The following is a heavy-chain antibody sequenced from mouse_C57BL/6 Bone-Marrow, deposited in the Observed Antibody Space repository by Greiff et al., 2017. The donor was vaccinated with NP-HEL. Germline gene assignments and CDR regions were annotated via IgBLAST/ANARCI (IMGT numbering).Heavy chain of an antibody. CDR1: GYAFSSSW. Sequence: QVQLQQSGPELVKPGASVKISCKASGYAFSSSWMNWVKQRPGKGLEWIGRIYPGDGDTNYNGKFKGKATLTADKSSSTAYMQLSSLTSEDSAVYFCAINWDGGDYFDYWGQGTTLTVSS. CDR2: IYPGDGDT. V-gene: IGHV1-82*01. D-gene: IGHD4-1*01. J-gene: IGHJ2*01. CDR3: AINWDGGDYFDY.